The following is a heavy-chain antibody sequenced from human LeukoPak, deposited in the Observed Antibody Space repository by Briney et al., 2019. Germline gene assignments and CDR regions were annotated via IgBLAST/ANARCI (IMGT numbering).Heavy chain of an antibody. J-gene: IGHJ4*02. Sequence: GGSLRLSCAASGFTLTKCGMHWVRQAPGKGLEWVAVLWAHGRNEYYADSVKGRFSISRDTSRSTVHLQMNSLSPEDTAVYYCARDDDTNSRYSLFQYWGQGTRVTVSS. CDR1: GFTLTKCG. V-gene: IGHV3-33*01. D-gene: IGHD2-8*01. CDR3: ARDDDTNSRYSLFQY. CDR2: LWAHGRNE.